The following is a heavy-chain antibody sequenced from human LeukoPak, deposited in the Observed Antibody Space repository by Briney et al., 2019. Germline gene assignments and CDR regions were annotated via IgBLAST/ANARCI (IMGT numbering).Heavy chain of an antibody. D-gene: IGHD6-19*01. CDR3: ARVLRGWSNRFDY. CDR1: GGSFSGYY. CDR2: INHSGST. V-gene: IGHV4-34*01. Sequence: PSETLSLTCAVYGGSFSGYYWSWIRQPPGKGLEWIGEINHSGSTNYNPSLKSRVTISVDTSKNQFSLKLSSVTAADTAVYYCARVLRGWSNRFDYWGQGTLVTVSS. J-gene: IGHJ4*02.